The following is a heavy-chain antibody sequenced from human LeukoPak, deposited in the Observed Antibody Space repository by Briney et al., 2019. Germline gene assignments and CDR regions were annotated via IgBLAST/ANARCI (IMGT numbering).Heavy chain of an antibody. J-gene: IGHJ4*02. CDR2: ISPDGSST. CDR1: GFAFSSHW. D-gene: IGHD6-6*01. Sequence: PGGSLRLSCVASGFAFSSHWMHWVRQVPGKGRVWVSRISPDGSSTFYADSVKGRFSTSRDNAKNTLYLQLDSLRDDDTAVYYCARGASSSSPNWGQGTLVTVSS. V-gene: IGHV3-74*01. CDR3: ARGASSSSPN.